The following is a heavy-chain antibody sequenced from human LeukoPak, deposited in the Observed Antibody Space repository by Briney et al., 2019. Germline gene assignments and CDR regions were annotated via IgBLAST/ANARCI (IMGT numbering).Heavy chain of an antibody. J-gene: IGHJ4*02. CDR1: GFTFSSYA. CDR2: ISYDGSNK. Sequence: PGGSLRLSCAASGFTFSSYAMHWVRQAPGKGLEWVAVISYDGSNKYYADSVKGRFTISRDNSKNTLYLQMNSLRAEDTAVYYCASRSPNYYFDYWGQGTPVTVSS. V-gene: IGHV3-30-3*01. CDR3: ASRSPNYYFDY.